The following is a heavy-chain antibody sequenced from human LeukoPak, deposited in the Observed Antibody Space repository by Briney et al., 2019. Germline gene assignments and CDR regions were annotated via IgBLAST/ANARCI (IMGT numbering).Heavy chain of an antibody. CDR1: GFTFSSYS. CDR2: ISSSSSTT. D-gene: IGHD2-2*01. V-gene: IGHV3-48*01. CDR3: ARGGCSYCSSTCFYCDAFDI. J-gene: IGHJ3*02. Sequence: PGGSLRPSCAASGFTFSSYSMNWVPQAPGRGLGWISYISSSSSTTYYADSVKGRFTISRENVKNSLFLQMKRLKAEATAVIYCARGGCSYCSSTCFYCDAFDIWGQRTMVTVSS.